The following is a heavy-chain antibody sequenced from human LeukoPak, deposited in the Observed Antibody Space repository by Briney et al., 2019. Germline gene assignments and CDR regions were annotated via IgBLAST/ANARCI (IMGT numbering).Heavy chain of an antibody. CDR2: ISGSGGST. CDR1: GFTFSSYA. V-gene: IGHV3-23*01. J-gene: IGHJ5*01. CDR3: AKGDYYDSSGYPHPPINYLRT. D-gene: IGHD3-22*01. Sequence: GGSLRLSCAASGFTFSSYAMSWVRQAPGKGLEWVSAISGSGGSTYYADSVKGRFTISRDNSKNTLYLQMNSLRAEDTAVYYCAKGDYYDSSGYPHPPINYLRTWGHGTLVTVSS.